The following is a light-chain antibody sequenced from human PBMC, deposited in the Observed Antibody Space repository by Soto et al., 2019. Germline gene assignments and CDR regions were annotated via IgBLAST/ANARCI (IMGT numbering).Light chain of an antibody. Sequence: QSALTQTRSVSGSPGQSVTISCTGTSSDVGGYNFVSWYQQHPDKAPKLLIYDVSNRPSGVPDRFSGSKSGNTASLTISGLQAEDEADYYCCSYAGRYTYVFGTGTKLTVL. CDR1: SSDVGGYNF. CDR3: CSYAGRYTYV. CDR2: DVS. J-gene: IGLJ1*01. V-gene: IGLV2-11*01.